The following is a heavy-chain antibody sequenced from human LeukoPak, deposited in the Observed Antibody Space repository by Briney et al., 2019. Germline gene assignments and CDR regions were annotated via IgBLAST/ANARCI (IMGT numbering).Heavy chain of an antibody. CDR3: ARDDYGDYVSYFQH. J-gene: IGHJ1*01. CDR2: IIPTFGTA. D-gene: IGHD4-17*01. V-gene: IGHV1-69*06. Sequence: SVKVSCKASGGTFSSYAISWVRQAPGQGLEWMGGIIPTFGTANYAQKFQGRVTITADKSTSTAYMELSSLRSEDTAVYYCARDDYGDYVSYFQHWGQGTLVTVSS. CDR1: GGTFSSYA.